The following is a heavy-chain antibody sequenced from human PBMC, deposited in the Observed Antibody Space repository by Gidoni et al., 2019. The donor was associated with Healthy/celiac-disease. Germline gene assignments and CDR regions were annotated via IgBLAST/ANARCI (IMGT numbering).Heavy chain of an antibody. V-gene: IGHV1-69*06. Sequence: VKVSCKASGGTFSSYAISWVRQAPGQGLEWMGGIIPIFGTANYAQKFQGRVTITADKSTSTAYMELSSLRSEDTAVYYCAGPSGGSGTRGFDYWGQGTLVTVSS. D-gene: IGHD3-10*01. CDR2: IIPIFGTA. CDR1: GGTFSSYA. J-gene: IGHJ4*02. CDR3: AGPSGGSGTRGFDY.